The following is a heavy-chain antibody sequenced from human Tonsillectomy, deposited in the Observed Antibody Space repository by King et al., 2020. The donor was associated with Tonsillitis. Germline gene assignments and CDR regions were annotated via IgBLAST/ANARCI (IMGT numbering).Heavy chain of an antibody. V-gene: IGHV4-59*01. D-gene: IGHD6-6*01. CDR1: GGSISSYY. CDR3: ARGFMQLGIDY. J-gene: IGHJ4*02. CDR2: IYYSGST. Sequence: QLQESGPGLVKPSETLSLTCTVSGGSISSYYWSWIRQPPGKGLEWIGYIYYSGSTNYNPSLKSRVTISVDTSKNQFSLKLSSVTAADTAVYYCARGFMQLGIDYWGQGTLVTVSS.